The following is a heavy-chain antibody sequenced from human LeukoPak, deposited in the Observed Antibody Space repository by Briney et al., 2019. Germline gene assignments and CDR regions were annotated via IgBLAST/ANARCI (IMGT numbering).Heavy chain of an antibody. J-gene: IGHJ3*01. Sequence: GGSLRLSCAASGFSFRNYGIHWVRQAPGKGLEWVAVISYDGNNKYYADSVKGRFTISRDNSKNTLYLQMNSLRAEDTAVYFCARDYYDFAKGFDLWGQGTIVTVSS. D-gene: IGHD3/OR15-3a*01. CDR2: ISYDGNNK. V-gene: IGHV3-30*03. CDR1: GFSFRNYG. CDR3: ARDYYDFAKGFDL.